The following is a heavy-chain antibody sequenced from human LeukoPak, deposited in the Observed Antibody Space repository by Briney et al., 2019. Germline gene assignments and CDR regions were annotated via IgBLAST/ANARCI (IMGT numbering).Heavy chain of an antibody. CDR2: IIPIFGTA. D-gene: IGHD4-17*01. Sequence: SVKVSCKASGGTFSSYAISWVRQAPGQGLEWMGGIIPIFGTANYAQKFQGRVTIAADESTSTAYMELSSLRSEDTAVYYCARSITINTVTTGLDYWGQGTLVTVSS. CDR3: ARSITINTVTTGLDY. V-gene: IGHV1-69*13. J-gene: IGHJ4*02. CDR1: GGTFSSYA.